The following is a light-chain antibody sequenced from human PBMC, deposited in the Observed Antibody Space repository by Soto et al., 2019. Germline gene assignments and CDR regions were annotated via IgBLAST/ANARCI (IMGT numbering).Light chain of an antibody. Sequence: DIQLTQSPSFLSASLGDRATLTCRASQGISSNLAWYQQKPGKAPKLLIYAASTLQTGVPSRFSGSGSGAEFTLTISSLQPEDFATYYCQQLDSYPYTFGQGTKLEIK. V-gene: IGKV1-9*01. CDR2: AAS. CDR1: QGISSN. J-gene: IGKJ2*01. CDR3: QQLDSYPYT.